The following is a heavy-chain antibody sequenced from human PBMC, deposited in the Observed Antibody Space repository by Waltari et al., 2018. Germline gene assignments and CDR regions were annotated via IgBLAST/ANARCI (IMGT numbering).Heavy chain of an antibody. J-gene: IGHJ3*02. D-gene: IGHD3-10*01. CDR2: LFHDGTP. CDR3: AGGSGDDAFDI. Sequence: QVQLQESGPGLVKPSETLSLTCSVSGVSVTSSFHYWGWVRQPPGKGLEWIGTLFHDGTPDFKPSLRSRVTVAVDTSDNHFSLRLTSVTALDTATYYCAGGSGDDAFDIWGHGTMVVVSS. V-gene: IGHV4-39*02. CDR1: GVSVTSSFHY.